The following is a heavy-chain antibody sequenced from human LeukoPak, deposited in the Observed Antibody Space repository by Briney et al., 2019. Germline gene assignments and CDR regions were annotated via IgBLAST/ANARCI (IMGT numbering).Heavy chain of an antibody. D-gene: IGHD4-17*01. V-gene: IGHV3-53*01. J-gene: IGHJ4*02. CDR3: ARNKWGDYTGSDY. Sequence: PGGSLRLSCAASGFTVSSNYMSWVRQAPGKGLEWVSVIYNDGRACYADSVKGRFTISRDNSKNTLYLQMNSLRAEDTAVYYCARNKWGDYTGSDYWGQGTLVTVSS. CDR2: IYNDGRA. CDR1: GFTVSSNY.